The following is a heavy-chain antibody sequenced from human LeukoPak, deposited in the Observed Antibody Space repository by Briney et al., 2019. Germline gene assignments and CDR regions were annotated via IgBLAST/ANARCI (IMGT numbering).Heavy chain of an antibody. CDR3: ASSRRVSSWYFLGY. Sequence: ASVKVSCKASGYTFTSYGISWVRQAPGQGLEGMGWISAYNGNTNYAQKLQGRVTMTTDTSTSTAYMELRSLRSDDTAVYYCASSRRVSSWYFLGYWGQGTLVTVSS. J-gene: IGHJ4*02. D-gene: IGHD6-13*01. CDR1: GYTFTSYG. V-gene: IGHV1-18*01. CDR2: ISAYNGNT.